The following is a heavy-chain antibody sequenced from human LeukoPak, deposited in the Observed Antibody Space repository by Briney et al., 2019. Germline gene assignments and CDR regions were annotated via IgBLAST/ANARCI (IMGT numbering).Heavy chain of an antibody. V-gene: IGHV3-30*03. J-gene: IGHJ4*02. Sequence: GRSLRLSCAASGFSFSNYGIHWVRQAPGKGPEWVALISYDGSKKYYADSVKGRFTISRDNSKNTLYLQMNSLRAEDTAVYYCASDYWGQGTLVTVSS. CDR1: GFSFSNYG. CDR3: ASDY. CDR2: ISYDGSKK.